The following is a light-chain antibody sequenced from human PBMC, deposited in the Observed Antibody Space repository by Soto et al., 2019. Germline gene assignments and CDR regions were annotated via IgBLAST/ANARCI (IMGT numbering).Light chain of an antibody. CDR3: LLFYSGPRV. Sequence: QAVVTQEPSLTVSPGGTVTLTCGSSTGAVTSSHYPYWFQQRPGQAPRTLIYNTNNKHSWTPARFSGSLLGGKAALTLSGAQPEDEADYYCLLFYSGPRVFGGGTKLPS. V-gene: IGLV7-46*01. CDR2: NTN. CDR1: TGAVTSSHY. J-gene: IGLJ2*01.